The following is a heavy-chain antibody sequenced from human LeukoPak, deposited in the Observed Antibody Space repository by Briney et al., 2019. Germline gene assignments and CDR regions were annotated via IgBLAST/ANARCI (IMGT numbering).Heavy chain of an antibody. D-gene: IGHD3-22*01. J-gene: IGHJ4*02. CDR1: GFTFSSYE. Sequence: PGGSLRLSCAASGFTFSSYEMNWVRQAPGKGLEWVSYISSSGSTIYYAGSVKGRFTISRDNAKNSLYLQMNSLRAEDTAVYYCARDQGPYYDSSGYNYWGQGTLVTVSS. CDR3: ARDQGPYYDSSGYNY. CDR2: ISSSGSTI. V-gene: IGHV3-48*03.